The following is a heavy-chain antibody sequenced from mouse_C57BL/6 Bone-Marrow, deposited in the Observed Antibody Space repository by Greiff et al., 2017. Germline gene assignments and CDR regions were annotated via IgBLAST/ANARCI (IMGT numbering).Heavy chain of an antibody. CDR3: AREDMTTEGAMDY. V-gene: IGHV14-2*01. J-gene: IGHJ4*01. CDR2: IDPEDGET. D-gene: IGHD2-13*01. CDR1: GFNIKDYY. Sequence: VQLKQSGAELVKPGASVKLSCTASGFNIKDYYMHWVKQRTEQGLEWIGRIDPEDGETKYAPKFQGKATITADTSSNTAYLQLSSLTSEDTAVYHCAREDMTTEGAMDYWGQGTSVTVSS.